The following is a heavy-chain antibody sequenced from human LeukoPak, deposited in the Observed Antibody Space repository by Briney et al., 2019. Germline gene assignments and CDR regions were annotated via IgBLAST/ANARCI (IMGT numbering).Heavy chain of an antibody. CDR3: ARLTTTVTTPFDY. Sequence: PGGSLRLSCAASGFTVSYNYMSWVRQAPGKGLEWVSSISSSSSYIYYADSVKGRFTISRDNAKNSLYLQMNSLRAEDTAVYYCARLTTTVTTPFDYWGQGTLVTVSS. J-gene: IGHJ4*02. CDR1: GFTVSYNY. V-gene: IGHV3-21*01. CDR2: ISSSSSYI. D-gene: IGHD4-17*01.